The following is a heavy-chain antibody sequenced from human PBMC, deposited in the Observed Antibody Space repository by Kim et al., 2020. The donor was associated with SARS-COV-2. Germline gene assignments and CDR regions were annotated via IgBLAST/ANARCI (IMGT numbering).Heavy chain of an antibody. D-gene: IGHD6-19*01. V-gene: IGHV3-30*18. CDR1: GFTFNNYG. CDR3: AKGRGSFWSLDY. J-gene: IGHJ4*02. Sequence: GGSLRLSCAASGFTFNNYGMHWVRQAPGKGLEWVAVVSHDGSQTHYVDSVKGRFTVSRDNSNNTLFLQMNSLRAEDTAMYYCAKGRGSFWSLDYWGLGTLVTVSS. CDR2: VSHDGSQT.